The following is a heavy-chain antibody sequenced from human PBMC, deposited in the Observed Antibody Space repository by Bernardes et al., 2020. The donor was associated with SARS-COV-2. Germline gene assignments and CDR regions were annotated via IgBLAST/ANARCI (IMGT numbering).Heavy chain of an antibody. CDR3: ARQPHGGIWTGNPSPDYGLDV. J-gene: IGHJ6*02. D-gene: IGHD3-9*01. CDR1: EYSFMNYW. CDR2: IYPGDSDT. Sequence: GESLQLSCKGSEYSFMNYWIGWVRQMPGKGLEWMGIIYPGDSDTRYSPSFQGQVTISADKSISTAYLQWSSLRASDTAVYYCARQPHGGIWTGNPSPDYGLDVWGQGTTVTVSS. V-gene: IGHV5-51*01.